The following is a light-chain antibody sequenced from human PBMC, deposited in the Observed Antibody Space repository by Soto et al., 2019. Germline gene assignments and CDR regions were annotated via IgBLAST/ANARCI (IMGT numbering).Light chain of an antibody. Sequence: ILMTQSPATLSVSPGERATLSCRASQSVINNLAWYQQQPGQAPRLLIYDASTRATGIPARFSGSGSGTEFTLTISGLQSEDFAVYYCQQYNNWPPWTFGQWTKVESK. CDR2: DAS. V-gene: IGKV3-15*01. CDR1: QSVINN. CDR3: QQYNNWPPWT. J-gene: IGKJ1*01.